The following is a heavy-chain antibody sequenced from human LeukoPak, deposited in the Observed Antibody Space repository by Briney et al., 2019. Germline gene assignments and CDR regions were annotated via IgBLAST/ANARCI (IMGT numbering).Heavy chain of an antibody. CDR3: AKDSVVVVAATPYFIY. V-gene: IGHV3-23*01. Sequence: PGGSLRLSCAASGFTFSSYGMSWIRQAPGKGLEWVSAISGSGGSTYYADSVKGRFTISRDNSKSTLYLQMNSLRAEDTAVYYCAKDSVVVVAATPYFIYWGQGTLVTVSS. CDR2: ISGSGGST. CDR1: GFTFSSYG. J-gene: IGHJ4*02. D-gene: IGHD2-15*01.